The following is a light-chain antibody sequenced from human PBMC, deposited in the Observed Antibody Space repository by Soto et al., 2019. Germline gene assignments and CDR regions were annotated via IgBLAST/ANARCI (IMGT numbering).Light chain of an antibody. CDR3: CSYAGSDILI. CDR1: NSDVGGYNY. Sequence: QSVLTQPRSVSGSPGQSVTISCTGTNSDVGGYNYVSWYQRHPGKAPKLIISDVTKRPSGVPDRFSGSKSGNTASLTISGLQAEDEADYDCCSYAGSDILIFGGGTKLTVL. CDR2: DVT. V-gene: IGLV2-11*01. J-gene: IGLJ2*01.